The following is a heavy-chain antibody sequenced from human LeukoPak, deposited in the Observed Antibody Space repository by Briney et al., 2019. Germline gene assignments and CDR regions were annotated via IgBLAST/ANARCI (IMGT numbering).Heavy chain of an antibody. D-gene: IGHD3-10*01. CDR3: VRDGEGVAISVNYWFDP. Sequence: GASVKVSCKASGYTFTSYGINWVRQASGQGLEWMGWMNPNNGNTGYAQKFQGRVTMTRDTSISTAYMELRGLRSEDTAVYYCVRDGEGVAISVNYWFDPWGQGTLVTVSS. V-gene: IGHV1-8*02. J-gene: IGHJ5*02. CDR1: GYTFTSYG. CDR2: MNPNNGNT.